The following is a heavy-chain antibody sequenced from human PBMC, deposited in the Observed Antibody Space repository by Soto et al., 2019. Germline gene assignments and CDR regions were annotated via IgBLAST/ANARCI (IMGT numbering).Heavy chain of an antibody. J-gene: IGHJ6*02. CDR1: GFTFSSYS. D-gene: IGHD3-22*01. Sequence: PGGSLRLSCAASGFTFSSYSMNWVRQAPGKGLEWVSSISSSSSYIYYADSVKGRFTISRDNAKNSLYLQMNSLRAEDTAVYYCARDTYYYDSSGDYYYYGMDVWGQGTTVTVSS. CDR2: ISSSSSYI. CDR3: ARDTYYYDSSGDYYYYGMDV. V-gene: IGHV3-21*01.